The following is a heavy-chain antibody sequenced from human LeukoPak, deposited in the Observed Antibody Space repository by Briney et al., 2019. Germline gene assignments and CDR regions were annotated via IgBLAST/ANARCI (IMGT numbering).Heavy chain of an antibody. J-gene: IGHJ4*02. CDR1: GFTFSSYA. Sequence: GGSLRLSCAASGFTFSSYAMHWVRQAPGKGLEWVAVISYDGSNKYYADSVKGRFTISRDNSKNTLYLQMNSLRAEDTAVYYCARDRIRYSGSPDYWGQGTLVTVSS. CDR3: ARDRIRYSGSPDY. CDR2: ISYDGSNK. V-gene: IGHV3-30-3*01. D-gene: IGHD1-26*01.